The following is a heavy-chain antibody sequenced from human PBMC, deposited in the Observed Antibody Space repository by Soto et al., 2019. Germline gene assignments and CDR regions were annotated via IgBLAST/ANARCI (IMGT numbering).Heavy chain of an antibody. J-gene: IGHJ4*02. V-gene: IGHV1-69*08. Sequence: QVQLVQSGAEVKKPGSSVKVSCKTSGGTFSNDIITWVRQAPGQGLEWMGRIIPLLGIANYAQNFKGRVTITAEKATGTAYMEVNSLRSEDTAVYYCARDSPIGSTFSGYDAIDYWGQGTLVTVSS. D-gene: IGHD5-12*01. CDR3: ARDSPIGSTFSGYDAIDY. CDR1: GGTFSNDI. CDR2: IIPLLGIA.